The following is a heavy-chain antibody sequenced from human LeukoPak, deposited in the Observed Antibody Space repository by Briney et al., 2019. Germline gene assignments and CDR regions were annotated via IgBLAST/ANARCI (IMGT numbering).Heavy chain of an antibody. CDR3: VKDAPWNDVQPDAFDI. V-gene: IGHV3-64D*06. D-gene: IGHD1-1*01. Sequence: QPGRSLRLSCAASGFTFSSYAMHWVRQAPGKGLEYVSAISSNGGSTYYADSVKGRFTISRDNSKNTLYLQMSSLRAEDTAVYYCVKDAPWNDVQPDAFDIWGQGTMVTVSS. CDR1: GFTFSSYA. J-gene: IGHJ3*02. CDR2: ISSNGGST.